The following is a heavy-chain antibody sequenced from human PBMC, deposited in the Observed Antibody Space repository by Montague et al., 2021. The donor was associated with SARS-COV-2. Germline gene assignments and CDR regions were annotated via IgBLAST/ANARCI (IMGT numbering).Heavy chain of an antibody. Sequence: LSLSFAASGFTFSSYGMHWVRQAPGKGLEWVAVIWYDGSNKYYADSVKGRFTISRDNSKNTLYLQMNSLRAEDTAVYYCARGRQSLYSNYFGGVSPYYFDYWGQGTLVTVSS. D-gene: IGHD4-11*01. CDR3: ARGRQSLYSNYFGGVSPYYFDY. J-gene: IGHJ4*02. CDR1: GFTFSSYG. V-gene: IGHV3-33*01. CDR2: IWYDGSNK.